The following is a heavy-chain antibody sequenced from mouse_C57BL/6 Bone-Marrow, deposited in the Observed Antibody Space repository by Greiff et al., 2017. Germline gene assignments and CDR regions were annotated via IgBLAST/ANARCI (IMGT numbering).Heavy chain of an antibody. CDR1: DSEVFPIAY. Sequence: VQLQQSGSELRSPGSSVKLSCKDFDSEVFPIAYMSWVRQKPGHGFEWIGGILPSIGRTNYGEKFEDKATLDADTLSNTAYLELNSLTSEDSAIYYCARPYYYGSSWGFAYWGQGTLVTVSA. V-gene: IGHV15-2*01. D-gene: IGHD1-1*01. J-gene: IGHJ3*01. CDR3: ARPYYYGSSWGFAY. CDR2: ILPSIGRT.